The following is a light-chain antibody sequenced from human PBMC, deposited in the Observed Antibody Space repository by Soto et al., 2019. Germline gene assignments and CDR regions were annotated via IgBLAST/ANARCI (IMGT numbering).Light chain of an antibody. Sequence: DIVMTQSPDSLAVSLGERATLDCKSSQSVLFSSNNKNYFAWFQQRPGQPPKLLISWASTRESGVPDRFSGSGSGTDFTLTISSLQAEDVAVYYCQQYLSTPWTFGQGTKVDIK. V-gene: IGKV4-1*01. CDR1: QSVLFSSNNKNY. CDR3: QQYLSTPWT. CDR2: WAS. J-gene: IGKJ1*01.